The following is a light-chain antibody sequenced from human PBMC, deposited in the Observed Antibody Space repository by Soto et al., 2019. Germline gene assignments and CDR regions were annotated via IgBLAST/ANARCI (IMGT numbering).Light chain of an antibody. J-gene: IGLJ3*02. Sequence: QSVLTQPASVSGAPGQRVTISCTGSSSNIGAGYDVYWYQQHPGTAPKLLIYGNSNRPSGVPDRFSGSKSGTSASLAITGLQAEDEADYYCQSYASSLSGWVFGGGTKVTVL. CDR1: SSNIGAGYD. CDR2: GNS. V-gene: IGLV1-40*01. CDR3: QSYASSLSGWV.